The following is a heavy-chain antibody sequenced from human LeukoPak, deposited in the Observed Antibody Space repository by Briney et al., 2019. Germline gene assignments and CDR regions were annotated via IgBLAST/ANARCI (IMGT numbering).Heavy chain of an antibody. V-gene: IGHV1-69*13. CDR2: IIPIFGTA. D-gene: IGHD2-2*01. Sequence: ASVKVSCKASGGTFSSYAISWVRQAPGQGLEWMGGIIPIFGTANYAQKFQGRVTITADESTSTAYMELSSLRSEDTAVYYCAGGATYCSSTSCYAGWFDPWGQGTLVTVSP. CDR3: AGGATYCSSTSCYAGWFDP. CDR1: GGTFSSYA. J-gene: IGHJ5*02.